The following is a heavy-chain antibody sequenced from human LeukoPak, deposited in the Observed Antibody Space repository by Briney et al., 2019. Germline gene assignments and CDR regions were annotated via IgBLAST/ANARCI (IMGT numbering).Heavy chain of an antibody. Sequence: PGGSLRLSCAASGFTFSSYSMNWVRQAPGKGLEWVSSISSSSSYIYYADSVKGRFTISRDNAKNSLYLQMNSLRAEDTAVYYCARGGIAVAGTVYWGQGTLVTVSS. V-gene: IGHV3-21*01. CDR3: ARGGIAVAGTVY. CDR2: ISSSSSYI. J-gene: IGHJ4*02. D-gene: IGHD6-19*01. CDR1: GFTFSSYS.